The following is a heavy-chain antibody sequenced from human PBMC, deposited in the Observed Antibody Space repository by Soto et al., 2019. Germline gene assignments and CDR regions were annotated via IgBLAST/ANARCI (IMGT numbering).Heavy chain of an antibody. J-gene: IGHJ4*02. CDR1: GFTFSSYA. CDR2: ISYDGSNK. CDR3: ARVAPLPFDFWSGYYNSQIDY. V-gene: IGHV3-30-3*01. D-gene: IGHD3-3*01. Sequence: GGSLRLSCAASGFTFSSYAMHWVRQAPGKGLEWVAVISYDGSNKYYADSVKGRFTISRDNSKNTLYLQMNSLRAEDTAVYYCARVAPLPFDFWSGYYNSQIDYWGQGTLVTVSS.